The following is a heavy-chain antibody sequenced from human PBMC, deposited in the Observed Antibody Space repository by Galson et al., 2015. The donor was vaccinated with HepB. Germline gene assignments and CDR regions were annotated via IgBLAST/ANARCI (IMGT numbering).Heavy chain of an antibody. V-gene: IGHV1-46*01. CDR2: INPSGGST. CDR3: ARAKSGDSAIGWYFYYYYGMDV. D-gene: IGHD2-15*01. J-gene: IGHJ6*02. CDR1: GYTFTSYY. Sequence: SVKVSCKASGYTFTSYYMHWVRQAPGQGLEWMGIINPSGGSTSYAQKFQGRVTMTRDTSTSTVYMELSSLRSEDTAVYYCARAKSGDSAIGWYFYYYYGMDVWGQGTTVTVSS.